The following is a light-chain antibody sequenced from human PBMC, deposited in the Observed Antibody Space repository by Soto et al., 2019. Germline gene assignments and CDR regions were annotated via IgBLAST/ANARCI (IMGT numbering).Light chain of an antibody. CDR3: SSYTSSSTLGV. V-gene: IGLV2-14*01. Sequence: QSSLTQPASVSGSPGQSMTISCTGTSSDVGGYNYVSWYQQHPGKAPKLMIYDVSTRPSGVSNRFSGSKSGNTASLTISGLQAEDEADYYCSSYTSSSTLGVFGGGTKLTVL. CDR2: DVS. CDR1: SSDVGGYNY. J-gene: IGLJ2*01.